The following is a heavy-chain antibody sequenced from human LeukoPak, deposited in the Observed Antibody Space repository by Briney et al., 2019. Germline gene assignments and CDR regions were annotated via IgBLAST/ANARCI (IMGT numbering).Heavy chain of an antibody. CDR3: AREGSSWPIDY. CDR2: IYYSGST. V-gene: IGHV4-30-4*08. J-gene: IGHJ4*02. CDR1: GGSISSGDYY. Sequence: SQTLSLTCTVSGGSISSGDYYWSWIRQPPGKGLEWIGYIYYSGSTYYNPSLKSRVTISVDTFKNQFSLKLSSVTAADTAVYYCAREGSSWPIDYWGQGTLVTVSS. D-gene: IGHD6-13*01.